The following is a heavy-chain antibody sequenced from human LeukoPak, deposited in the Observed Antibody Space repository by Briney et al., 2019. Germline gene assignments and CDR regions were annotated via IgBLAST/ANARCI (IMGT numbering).Heavy chain of an antibody. CDR3: ARRPSGAVTMFHPPQHAFDI. J-gene: IGHJ3*02. CDR2: IYYSGST. Sequence: SETLSLTCTVSGGSISSYYWGWIRQPPGKGLEWIGSIYYSGSTYYNPSLKSRVTISVDMSKNQFSLKLSSVTAADTAVYYCARRPSGAVTMFHPPQHAFDIWGQGTMVTVSS. D-gene: IGHD3-10*02. V-gene: IGHV4-39*01. CDR1: GGSISSYY.